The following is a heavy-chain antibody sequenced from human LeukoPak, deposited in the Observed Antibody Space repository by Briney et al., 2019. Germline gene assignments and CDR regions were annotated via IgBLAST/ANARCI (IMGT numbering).Heavy chain of an antibody. CDR1: GFTFSSYG. D-gene: IGHD6-6*01. Sequence: GRSLRLSCAASGFTFSSYGMHWVRQAPGKGLEWVAIIWYDGSDKYYADSVKGRFTVSRDNSKNILHLQVNSLRAEDTAVYYCARDRGTTSSAGHYFDNWGQGALVTVSS. CDR2: IWYDGSDK. J-gene: IGHJ4*02. V-gene: IGHV3-33*01. CDR3: ARDRGTTSSAGHYFDN.